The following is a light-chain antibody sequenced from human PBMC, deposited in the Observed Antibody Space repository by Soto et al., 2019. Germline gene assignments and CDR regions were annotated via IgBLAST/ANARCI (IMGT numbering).Light chain of an antibody. CDR3: QQFGTSPPVT. CDR1: QTVRSTY. CDR2: GSS. Sequence: EIVLTQSPGTLSLSPGETATLSCRARQTVRSTYLAWYQQKPGQAPRLLIYGSSTRATGIPDRFSGSGSGTDFTLTIIRLEPEDFAVYYCQQFGTSPPVTFGGGTKVE. J-gene: IGKJ4*01. V-gene: IGKV3-20*01.